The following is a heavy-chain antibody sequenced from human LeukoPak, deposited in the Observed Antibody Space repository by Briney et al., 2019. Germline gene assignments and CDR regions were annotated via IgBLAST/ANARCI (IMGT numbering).Heavy chain of an antibody. Sequence: GVSLRLSCAASGFTLSSSNMGWVRQAPGKGLEWVSVIYSGGATYYPDSVKARFIISRDLSKNTLFLQMHDLRAEDTAVYYCAKIAVAYFDYWGQGTLVTVSS. V-gene: IGHV3-66*01. CDR2: IYSGGAT. CDR3: AKIAVAYFDY. CDR1: GFTLSSSN. J-gene: IGHJ4*02. D-gene: IGHD6-19*01.